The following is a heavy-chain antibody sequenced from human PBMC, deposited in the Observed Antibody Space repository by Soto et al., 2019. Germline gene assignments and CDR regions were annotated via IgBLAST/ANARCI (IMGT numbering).Heavy chain of an antibody. CDR3: ARESEH. CDR1: GFTFSNYA. D-gene: IGHD1-1*01. J-gene: IGHJ4*02. V-gene: IGHV3-23*01. Sequence: QPGGSLRLSCAASGFTFSNYAMSWVRQAPGKGLEWVSTITGSAGGTYYADSTKGRFTISRDNSKSTLYLQMYSLRVEDTAVYYCARESEHWGQGTLVTVSS. CDR2: ITGSAGGT.